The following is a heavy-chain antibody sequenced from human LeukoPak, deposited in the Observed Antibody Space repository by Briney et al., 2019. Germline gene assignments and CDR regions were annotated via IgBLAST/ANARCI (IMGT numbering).Heavy chain of an antibody. CDR2: LSGSGGST. J-gene: IGHJ6*03. Sequence: PGGSLRLSCAASGFTFSSYEMNWVRQAPGKGLEWVSGLSGSGGSTYYADSVKGRFTISRDNSKNKLYLQMNSLRAEDTAIYYCTKGDYYYYYMDVWGKGTTVTVSS. V-gene: IGHV3-23*01. CDR3: TKGDYYYYYMDV. CDR1: GFTFSSYE.